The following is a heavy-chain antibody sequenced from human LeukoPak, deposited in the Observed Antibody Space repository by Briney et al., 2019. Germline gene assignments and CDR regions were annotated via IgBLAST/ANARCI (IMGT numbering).Heavy chain of an antibody. D-gene: IGHD3-22*01. Sequence: GGSLRRSCAASGFTFSKTWMSWVRQAPGKGLEWVGRIMSKTDGGTADYGAPVKGRFTISRDDSKNTLYLQMNSLKPEDTAVYYCTTGLHYYDSSGYYHDAFDIWGQGTMVTVSS. CDR3: TTGLHYYDSSGYYHDAFDI. V-gene: IGHV3-15*01. J-gene: IGHJ3*02. CDR2: IMSKTDGGTA. CDR1: GFTFSKTW.